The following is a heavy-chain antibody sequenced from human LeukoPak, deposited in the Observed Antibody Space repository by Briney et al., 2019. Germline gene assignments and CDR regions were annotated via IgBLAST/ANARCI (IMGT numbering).Heavy chain of an antibody. CDR3: ARDSWAVAGLYY. D-gene: IGHD6-19*01. CDR2: IYSGGTS. J-gene: IGHJ4*02. Sequence: SGGSLRLSCAASGFTFSTYAMSWVRQAPGKGLEWVSLIYSGGTSYYADSVKGRFTISRDNSKNMLYLQMSSLRAEDTAVYYCARDSWAVAGLYYWGQGTLVTVSS. CDR1: GFTFSTYA. V-gene: IGHV3-23*03.